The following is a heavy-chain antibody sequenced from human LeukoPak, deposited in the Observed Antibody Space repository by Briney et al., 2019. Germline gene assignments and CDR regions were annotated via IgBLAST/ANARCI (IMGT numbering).Heavy chain of an antibody. CDR2: IAHHGNNE. V-gene: IGHV3-30*02. Sequence: GGSLRLSCGASGFTFSSSAMHWVRQGPGKGLEWVAYIAHHGNNEYYADSVKGRFTISGDNSKGSLYLQMNSLRADDTAVYYCAKDGSWSCTDWGQGTLVRVSS. J-gene: IGHJ4*02. CDR3: AKDGSWSCTD. CDR1: GFTFSSSA. D-gene: IGHD2-8*02.